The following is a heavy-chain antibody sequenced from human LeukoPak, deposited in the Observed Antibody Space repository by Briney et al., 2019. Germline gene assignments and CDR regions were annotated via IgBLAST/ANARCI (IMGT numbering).Heavy chain of an antibody. Sequence: GGSLRLSCAASGFTFDDYAMSWVRQAPGKGLEWVSGISWNGDSTGYADSVKGRFSISRDNAKNSLYLQMKSLRVEDTALYYCARYGDPKSFYFYRDVGGKGPRVPVP. CDR1: GFTFDDYA. CDR3: ARYGDPKSFYFYRDV. CDR2: ISWNGDST. V-gene: IGHV3-20*04. J-gene: IGHJ6*03. D-gene: IGHD4-17*01.